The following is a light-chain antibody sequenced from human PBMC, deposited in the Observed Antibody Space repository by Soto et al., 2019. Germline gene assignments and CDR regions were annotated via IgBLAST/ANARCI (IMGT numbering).Light chain of an antibody. V-gene: IGKV1-5*03. CDR1: QTISSW. CDR2: KAS. Sequence: IQMTQSPSTLSGSVGDRVTITWGASQTISSWLAWYQQKPGKAPKLLIYKASTLKSGVPSRFSGSGSGTQFTLTISSLQPDDFATYYCQHYNSYPEAFGQGTKVDIK. CDR3: QHYNSYPEA. J-gene: IGKJ1*01.